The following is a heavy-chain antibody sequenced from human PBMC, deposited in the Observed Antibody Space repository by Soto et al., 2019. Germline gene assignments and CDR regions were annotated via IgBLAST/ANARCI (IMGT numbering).Heavy chain of an antibody. CDR2: IYHSGST. CDR1: GGSISSSNW. D-gene: IGHD2-2*01. J-gene: IGHJ6*02. CDR3: AADIVVVPAAASTYYYYYGMDV. Sequence: SETLSLTCAVSGGSISSSNWWSWVRQPPGKGLEWIGEIYHSGSTNYNPSLKSRVTISVDKSKNQFSLKLSSVTAADTAVYYCAADIVVVPAAASTYYYYYGMDVWGQGTTVTVSS. V-gene: IGHV4-4*02.